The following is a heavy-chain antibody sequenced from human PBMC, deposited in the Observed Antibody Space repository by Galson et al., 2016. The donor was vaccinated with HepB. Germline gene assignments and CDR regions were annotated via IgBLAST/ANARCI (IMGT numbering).Heavy chain of an antibody. CDR1: GYRFTNFY. D-gene: IGHD3-10*01. Sequence: PVKVSCQASGYRFTNFYIHWARQAPGQGLESMGMLKPRGTRPPSAQKFQGRVTMTTDTDTIADLMELSSLKSEDTAVYDRARPLYGSGSPINCWYFDLWGRGILVTVSA. V-gene: IGHV1-46*01. J-gene: IGHJ2*01. CDR2: LKPRGTRP. CDR3: ARPLYGSGSPINCWYFDL.